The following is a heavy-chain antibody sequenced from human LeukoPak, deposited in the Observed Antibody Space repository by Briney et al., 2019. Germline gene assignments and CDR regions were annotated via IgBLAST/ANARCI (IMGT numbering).Heavy chain of an antibody. CDR2: IIPIFGTA. V-gene: IGHV1-69*13. CDR1: GGTFSSYA. Sequence: SVKVSCKASGGTFSSYAISWVRRAPGQGLEWMGGIIPIFGTANYAQKFQGRVTITADESTSTAYMELSSLRSEDTAVYYCARDRGYNYYGMDVWGQGTTVTVSS. J-gene: IGHJ6*02. CDR3: ARDRGYNYYGMDV. D-gene: IGHD3-10*01.